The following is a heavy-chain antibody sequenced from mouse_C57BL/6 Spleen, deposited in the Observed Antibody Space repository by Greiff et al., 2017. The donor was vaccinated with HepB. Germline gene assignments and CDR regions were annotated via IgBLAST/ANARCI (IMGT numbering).Heavy chain of an antibody. CDR1: GFTFSDYG. D-gene: IGHD1-1*01. CDR2: ISSGSITI. J-gene: IGHJ1*03. Sequence: EVQLVESGGGLVKPGGSLKLSCAASGFTFSDYGMHWVRQAPEKGLEWVAYISSGSITIYYADTVKGRFTISRDNAKNTLFLQMTSLRSEDTAMYYCARNYGSQRVDWYFDVWGTGTTVTVSS. V-gene: IGHV5-17*01. CDR3: ARNYGSQRVDWYFDV.